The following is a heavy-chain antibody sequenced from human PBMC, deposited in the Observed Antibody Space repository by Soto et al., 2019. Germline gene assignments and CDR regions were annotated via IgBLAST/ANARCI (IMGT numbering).Heavy chain of an antibody. V-gene: IGHV3-33*01. J-gene: IGHJ4*02. CDR1: GFTFSSYG. D-gene: IGHD6-19*01. Sequence: QVQLVESGGGVVQPGRSLRLSCAASGFTFSSYGMHWVRQAPGKGLEWVAVIWYDGSNKYYADSVKGRFTISRDNSKNTLYLQMNSLRAEDTAVYYCARVGYSSGGGFVYWGQGTLVTVSS. CDR2: IWYDGSNK. CDR3: ARVGYSSGGGFVY.